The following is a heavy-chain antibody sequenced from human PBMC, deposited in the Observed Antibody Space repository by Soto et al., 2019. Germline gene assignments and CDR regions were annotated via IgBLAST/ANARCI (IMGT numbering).Heavy chain of an antibody. D-gene: IGHD2-2*02. J-gene: IGHJ6*02. CDR2: ISGNGADT. CDR1: GFPFSHYA. Sequence: VQLLESGGGLVQPGGSVRLSCAASGFPFSHYAMSWVRQAPGKGLEWVSAISGNGADTTYADSVKGRFIISRDNSKNTLYMHMNSLRAEDTAVYYCARELGYCSSTSCYKGYYGMDVWGPGTTVTVS. CDR3: ARELGYCSSTSCYKGYYGMDV. V-gene: IGHV3-23*01.